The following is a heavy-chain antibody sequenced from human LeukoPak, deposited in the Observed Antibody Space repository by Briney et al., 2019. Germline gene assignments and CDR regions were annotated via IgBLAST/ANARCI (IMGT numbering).Heavy chain of an antibody. D-gene: IGHD4-17*01. Sequence: GGSLRLSCAASGFTFSSYAMNWVRQAPGKGLEWVSSISNSGVSTYYADSVKGRFTISRDNSKNTLFLQMNSLRAEDTAVYYCAKPPTVTTWVFDQWGQGTLVTVSS. CDR3: AKPPTVTTWVFDQ. J-gene: IGHJ4*02. V-gene: IGHV3-23*01. CDR1: GFTFSSYA. CDR2: ISNSGVST.